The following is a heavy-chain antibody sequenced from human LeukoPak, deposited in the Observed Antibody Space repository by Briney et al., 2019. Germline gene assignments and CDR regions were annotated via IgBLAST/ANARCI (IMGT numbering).Heavy chain of an antibody. J-gene: IGHJ4*02. CDR1: GFTFSSFG. D-gene: IGHD6-13*01. CDR3: ARLGSSWSFDY. V-gene: IGHV3-33*01. Sequence: GETLRLSCAASGFTFSSFGIYWVRQAPGKGLEWVAVIWYDGSNKYYADPVKGRFTISRDNSQNTLYLQMNSLRAEDTAVYYCARLGSSWSFDYWGQGTLVTVSS. CDR2: IWYDGSNK.